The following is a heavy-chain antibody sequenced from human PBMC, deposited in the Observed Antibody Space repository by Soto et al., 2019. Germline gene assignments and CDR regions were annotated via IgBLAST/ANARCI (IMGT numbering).Heavy chain of an antibody. D-gene: IGHD4-4*01. CDR2: ISGYNGNT. CDR1: GYTFTSYG. J-gene: IGHJ6*03. Sequence: QVQLVQSGTAVKKPGASVKVSCKASGYTFTSYGISWVRQAPGQGPEWMGWISGYNGNTHYPQKFQGKVTMTTDTATSTAYMELRSLRSDDTAVYYCAKADSNYAGRFSYYYMDVWGNGTLVTVSS. V-gene: IGHV1-18*01. CDR3: AKADSNYAGRFSYYYMDV.